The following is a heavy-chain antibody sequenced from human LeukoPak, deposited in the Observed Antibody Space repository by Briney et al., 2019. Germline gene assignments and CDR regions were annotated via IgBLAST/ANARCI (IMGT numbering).Heavy chain of an antibody. CDR3: ALGEGAELDY. Sequence: PSGTLSLTCSVSGASITNYYWTWIRQSPGKGLEWIGYIYYGGNTDYNPSLKSRVTISVDTSKSQFSLKIKSVTATDTALYYCALGEGAELDYWGQGTLVTVSS. CDR2: IYYGGNT. CDR1: GASITNYY. J-gene: IGHJ4*02. D-gene: IGHD3-10*01. V-gene: IGHV4-59*01.